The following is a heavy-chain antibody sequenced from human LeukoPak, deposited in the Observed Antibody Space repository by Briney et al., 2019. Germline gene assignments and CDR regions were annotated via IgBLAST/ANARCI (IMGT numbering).Heavy chain of an antibody. V-gene: IGHV3-15*01. CDR1: GFTFRNYG. D-gene: IGHD3-9*01. CDR3: TTNVLRYFDWLGIDY. Sequence: PGGSLRLSCAASGFTFRNYGMHWVRQAPGKGLEWVGRIKSKTDGGTTDYAAPVKGRFTISRDDSKNTLYLQMNSLKTEDTAVYYCTTNVLRYFDWLGIDYWGQGTLVTVSS. J-gene: IGHJ4*02. CDR2: IKSKTDGGTT.